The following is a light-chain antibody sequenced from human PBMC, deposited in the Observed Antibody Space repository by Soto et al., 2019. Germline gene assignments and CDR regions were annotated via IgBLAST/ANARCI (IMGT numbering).Light chain of an antibody. CDR3: HQRSKWPIT. J-gene: IGKJ5*01. CDR1: QSINTY. V-gene: IGKV3-11*01. CDR2: DAS. Sequence: ENVLTQSPATLSLSPGEGATLSCRASQSINTYLAWYQQKPGQAPRLLIYDASNRATGISARFSGSGSGTDFTLTISSLEPGDFAVYYCHQRSKWPITFGQGTRLEIK.